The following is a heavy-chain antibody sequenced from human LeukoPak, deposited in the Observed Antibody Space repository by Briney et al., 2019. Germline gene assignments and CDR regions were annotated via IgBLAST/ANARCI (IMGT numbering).Heavy chain of an antibody. J-gene: IGHJ5*02. V-gene: IGHV2-5*02. D-gene: IGHD3-22*01. CDR3: AHRRDSSGYQYRWWFAP. Sequence: ESGPTLVNPTQTLTLTCTFSGFPLTTSGVGVGWIRQPPGKALEWLALINWDDQKVYSPSLQSRLSITKDTSKNQVDLTMTNVDPVDTATYYCAHRRDSSGYQYRWWFAPWGQGTLVTVSS. CDR1: GFPLTTSGVG. CDR2: INWDDQK.